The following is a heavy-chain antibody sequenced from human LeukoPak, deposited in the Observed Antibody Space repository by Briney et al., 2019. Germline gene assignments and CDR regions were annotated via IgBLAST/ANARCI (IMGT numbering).Heavy chain of an antibody. J-gene: IGHJ6*03. CDR3: ASTGYCSSTSCYTQYYYYYMDV. Sequence: SVKVSCKASGGTFSSYAISWVRQAPGQGLESMGGIIPIFGTANYAQKFQGRVTITADESTSTAYMELSSLRSEDTAVYYCASTGYCSSTSCYTQYYYYYMDVWGKGTTVTVSS. CDR1: GGTFSSYA. CDR2: IIPIFGTA. V-gene: IGHV1-69*13. D-gene: IGHD2-2*02.